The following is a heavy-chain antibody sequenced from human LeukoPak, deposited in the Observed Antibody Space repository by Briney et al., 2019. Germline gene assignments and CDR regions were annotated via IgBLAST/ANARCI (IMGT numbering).Heavy chain of an antibody. CDR1: GGSISSGGYY. CDR3: ARGGGGAYYYYGMDV. CDR2: IYYSGST. V-gene: IGHV4-31*03. D-gene: IGHD2-21*01. J-gene: IGHJ6*02. Sequence: PSQTLSLTCTVSGGSISSGGYYWSWIRQHPGKGLEWIGYIYYSGSTYYNPSLKSRVTISVDTSKNQFSLKLSPVTAADTAVYYCARGGGGAYYYYGMDVWGQGTTVTVSS.